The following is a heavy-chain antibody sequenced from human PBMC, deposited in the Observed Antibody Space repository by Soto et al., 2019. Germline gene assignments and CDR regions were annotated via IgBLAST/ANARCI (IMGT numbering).Heavy chain of an antibody. Sequence: QVQLVQSGAEVRKPGSSVKVSCKISGGTFTNYVISWLRQAPGQGLEWMGGLIPIFGAANLAQKFQGRVTITGDESTGTVNMELSSLTSEDTAVYYCARGRSSPNFDPWGQGTLVTVSS. CDR3: ARGRSSPNFDP. D-gene: IGHD6-6*01. CDR2: LIPIFGAA. J-gene: IGHJ5*02. CDR1: GGTFTNYV. V-gene: IGHV1-69*01.